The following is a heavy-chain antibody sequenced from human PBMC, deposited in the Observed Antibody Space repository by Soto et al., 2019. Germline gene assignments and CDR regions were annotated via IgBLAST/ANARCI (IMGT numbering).Heavy chain of an antibody. J-gene: IGHJ5*02. V-gene: IGHV4-59*01. CDR2: IYYSEST. D-gene: IGHD6-19*01. CDR3: ARARGLGSGWSGWFDP. Sequence: QVQLQESGPGLVKPSETLSLTCTVSGGSISSYFWSWIRQPPGKGLEWIGYIYYSESTNYNPSLRRRVTVSVDTSKNQFSLKLSSVTAADTAVYYCARARGLGSGWSGWFDPWGQGTLVTVSS. CDR1: GGSISSYF.